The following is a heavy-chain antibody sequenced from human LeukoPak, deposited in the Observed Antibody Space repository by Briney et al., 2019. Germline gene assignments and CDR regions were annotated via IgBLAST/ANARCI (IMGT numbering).Heavy chain of an antibody. J-gene: IGHJ4*02. V-gene: IGHV4-34*01. CDR3: ARGTMTTVTYYFDY. D-gene: IGHD4-17*01. Sequence: SETLSLTCAVSGGSFNTYYRNWIRQPPGKGLEWIGEINHSGSTNYNPSLKSRVTISVDTSKNQFSLKLSSVTAADTAVYYCARGTMTTVTYYFDYWGQGTLVTVSS. CDR2: INHSGST. CDR1: GGSFNTYY.